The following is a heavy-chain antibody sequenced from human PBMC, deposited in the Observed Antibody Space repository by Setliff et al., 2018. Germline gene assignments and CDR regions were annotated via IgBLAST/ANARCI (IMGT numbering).Heavy chain of an antibody. D-gene: IGHD1-26*01. CDR1: GFTISSYS. CDR3: CSGSYLFVY. V-gene: IGHV3-74*01. CDR2: LNSDGSST. J-gene: IGHJ4*02. Sequence: GGSLRLSCAVSGFTISSYSMNWVRQAPGKGLVWVSRLNSDGSSTRYADSVKGRFTISRDNAKNSLYLQMNSLRAEDTAVYYCCSGSYLFVYWGQGSLVTVSS.